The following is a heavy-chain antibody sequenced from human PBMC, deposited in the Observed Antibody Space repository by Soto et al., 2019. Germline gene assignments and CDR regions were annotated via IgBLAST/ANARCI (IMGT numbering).Heavy chain of an antibody. J-gene: IGHJ4*02. D-gene: IGHD3-22*01. CDR3: ARIGYYDSSGIDY. CDR1: GFTVSSNY. Sequence: HPGGSLRLSCAASGFTVSSNYMSWVRQAPGKGLEWVSVIYSGGSTYYADSVKGRFTISRDNSKNTLYLQMNSLRAEDTAVYYCARIGYYDSSGIDYWGQGTLVTAS. V-gene: IGHV3-66*01. CDR2: IYSGGST.